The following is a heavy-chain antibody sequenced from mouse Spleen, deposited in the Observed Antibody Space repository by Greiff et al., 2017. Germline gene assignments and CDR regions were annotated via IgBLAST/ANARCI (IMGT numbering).Heavy chain of an antibody. CDR1: GYSITSDYA. D-gene: IGHD2-14*01. V-gene: IGHV3-2*02. J-gene: IGHJ1*01. Sequence: EVQGVESGPGLVKPSQSLSLTCTVTGYSITSDYAWNWIRQFPGNKLEWMGYISYSGSTSYNPSLKSRISITRDTSKNQFFLQLNSVTTEDTATYYCARSYRYDGWYFDVWGAGTTVTVSS. CDR3: ARSYRYDGWYFDV. CDR2: ISYSGST.